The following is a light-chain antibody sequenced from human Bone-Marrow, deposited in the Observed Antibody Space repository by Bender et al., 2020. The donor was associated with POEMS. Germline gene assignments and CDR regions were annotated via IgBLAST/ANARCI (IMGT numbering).Light chain of an antibody. CDR3: SAWDDSLSAWV. CDR2: YDY. Sequence: QSVVTQPPSLSEAPRQRVTISCSGSSSNIGNHGVNWYQQLSGEAPKLLVYYDYLLPPGVSDRFSDSKSGPSASLAISELQSEDEAVYYCSAWDDSLSAWVFGGGTKLTVL. CDR1: SSNIGNHG. V-gene: IGLV1-36*01. J-gene: IGLJ3*02.